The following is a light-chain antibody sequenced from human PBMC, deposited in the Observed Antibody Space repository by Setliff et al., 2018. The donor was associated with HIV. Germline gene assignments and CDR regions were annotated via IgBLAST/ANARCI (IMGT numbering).Light chain of an antibody. CDR1: TSDIGHYNR. CDR3: SSYTTSITFV. CDR2: EVS. Sequence: QSVLTQPPYVSGAPGQSVTISCTGSTSDIGHYNRVSWYQQPPGAAPKLIMYEVSHRPSGVPDRFSGSKSGSTASLTIPGLQPEDEADYYCSSYTTSITFVFGTGTKVTVL. V-gene: IGLV2-18*02. J-gene: IGLJ1*01.